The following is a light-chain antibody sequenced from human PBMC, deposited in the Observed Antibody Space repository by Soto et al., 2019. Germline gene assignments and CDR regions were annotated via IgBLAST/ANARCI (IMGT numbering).Light chain of an antibody. CDR2: GAS. J-gene: IGKJ1*01. V-gene: IGKV3-15*01. CDR1: HSVSSS. CDR3: QPDNSWSWK. Sequence: EVVMTQSPATLSVSPRQRVILSCRASHSVSSSLAWYQHKPGQAPRLLIAGASTMAAGVPARFSVSGSCTDFTLGIRSSQSMAFVVDDYQPDNSWSWKSGHETKVE.